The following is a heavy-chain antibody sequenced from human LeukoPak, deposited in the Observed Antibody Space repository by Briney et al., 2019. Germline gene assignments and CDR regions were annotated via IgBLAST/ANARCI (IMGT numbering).Heavy chain of an antibody. D-gene: IGHD3-3*01. CDR1: GFTFSTYA. CDR2: ISGSGGST. J-gene: IGHJ4*02. Sequence: GGSLRLSCAASGFTFSTYAMSWVRQAPGKGLEWVSAISGSGGSTYYADSVKGRFTISRDNSKNTLYLQMNSLRAEDTAVYYCAKDRYYDFWSGHLTFDYWGQGTLVTVSS. CDR3: AKDRYYDFWSGHLTFDY. V-gene: IGHV3-23*01.